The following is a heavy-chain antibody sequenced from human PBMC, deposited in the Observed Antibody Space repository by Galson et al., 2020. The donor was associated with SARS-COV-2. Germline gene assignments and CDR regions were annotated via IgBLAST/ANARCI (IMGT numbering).Heavy chain of an antibody. CDR1: GYSFTSYW. Sequence: KIGESLKISCKGSGYSFTSYWIGWVRQMPGKGLEWMGIIYPGDSDTRYSPSFQGQVTISADKSISTAYLQWSSLKASDTAMYYCARSPYYYDSSGYYYGGVSDYWGQGTLVTVSS. CDR2: IYPGDSDT. CDR3: ARSPYYYDSSGYYYGGVSDY. V-gene: IGHV5-51*01. J-gene: IGHJ4*02. D-gene: IGHD3-22*01.